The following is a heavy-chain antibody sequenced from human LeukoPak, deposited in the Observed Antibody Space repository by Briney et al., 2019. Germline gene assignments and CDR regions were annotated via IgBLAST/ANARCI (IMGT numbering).Heavy chain of an antibody. J-gene: IGHJ6*02. D-gene: IGHD1-7*01. Sequence: ASVKASCKASGYTFTSYGISWVRQSPGQGLEWMGWISAYNGNTNYAQKLQGRVTMTTDTSTSTAYMELRSLRSDDTAVYYCARDRTGTTSSYYYYGMDVWGQGTTVTVSS. V-gene: IGHV1-18*01. CDR1: GYTFTSYG. CDR3: ARDRTGTTSSYYYYGMDV. CDR2: ISAYNGNT.